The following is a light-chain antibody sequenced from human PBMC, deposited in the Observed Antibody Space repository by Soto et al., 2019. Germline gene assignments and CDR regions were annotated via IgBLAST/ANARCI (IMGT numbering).Light chain of an antibody. CDR1: SSDVGGYNY. V-gene: IGLV2-14*01. CDR2: EVS. CDR3: SSYTSSSTHYV. Sequence: QSVLTQPASASGSPGQSITISCTGTSSDVGGYNYVSWYQQHPGKAPKLMIYEVSNRPSGVSNRFSGSKSGNTASLTISGLHAEDDADYYCSSYTSSSTHYVFGTGTKV. J-gene: IGLJ1*01.